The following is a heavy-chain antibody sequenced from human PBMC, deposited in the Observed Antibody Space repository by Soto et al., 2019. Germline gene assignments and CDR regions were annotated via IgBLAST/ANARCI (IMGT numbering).Heavy chain of an antibody. Sequence: GGSLRLSCAASGFTFGDHWMHWVRQAPGKGLVWVAHIGNDGTSTTYADSVKGRFTISRDNAKNTLYLQMNSPRAEDTGLYYCVDTFSLAYWGQGILVTVSS. CDR1: GFTFGDHW. V-gene: IGHV3-74*03. CDR3: VDTFSLAY. J-gene: IGHJ4*02. CDR2: IGNDGTST.